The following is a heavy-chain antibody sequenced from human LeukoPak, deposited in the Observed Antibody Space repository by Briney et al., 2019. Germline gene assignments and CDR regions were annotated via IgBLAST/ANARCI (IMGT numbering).Heavy chain of an antibody. Sequence: GGSVRLSCAASGFKFSSYGMHWARQAPGKGLEWVAVIWYDGNNKYYADSVKGRFTISRDNSKNTLYLQMNSLRAEDTAVYYCVRGAAAAAVHYEYWGQGTLVSVSS. V-gene: IGHV3-33*01. J-gene: IGHJ4*02. CDR1: GFKFSSYG. CDR2: IWYDGNNK. D-gene: IGHD6-13*01. CDR3: VRGAAAAAVHYEY.